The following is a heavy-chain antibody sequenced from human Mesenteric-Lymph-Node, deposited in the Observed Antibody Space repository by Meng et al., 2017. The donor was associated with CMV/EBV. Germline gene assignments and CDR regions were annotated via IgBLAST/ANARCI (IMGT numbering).Heavy chain of an antibody. D-gene: IGHD3-3*01. V-gene: IGHV2-26*01. Sequence: SGPTLVKPPETFTLTCTVPGLSLSNARMGVSWIRQPPGKALEWLAHIFSNDEKSYSTSLKSRLTISKDTSKSQVVLTMTNMDPVDTATYYCARLPFLEAGMDVWGQGTTVTVSS. CDR1: GLSLSNARMG. CDR2: IFSNDEK. J-gene: IGHJ6*02. CDR3: ARLPFLEAGMDV.